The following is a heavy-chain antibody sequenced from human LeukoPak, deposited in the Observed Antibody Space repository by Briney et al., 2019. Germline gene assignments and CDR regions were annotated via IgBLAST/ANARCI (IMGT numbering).Heavy chain of an antibody. CDR3: ARDLCGGDCYPDAFDI. Sequence: ASVKVSCKASGYTFTSYDINWVRQATGQGLEWMGWMNPNSGNTGYAQKFQGRVTMTRNTSISTAYMELSSLRSEDTAVYYCARDLCGGDCYPDAFDIWGQGTMVTVSS. V-gene: IGHV1-8*01. J-gene: IGHJ3*02. CDR1: GYTFTSYD. CDR2: MNPNSGNT. D-gene: IGHD2-21*02.